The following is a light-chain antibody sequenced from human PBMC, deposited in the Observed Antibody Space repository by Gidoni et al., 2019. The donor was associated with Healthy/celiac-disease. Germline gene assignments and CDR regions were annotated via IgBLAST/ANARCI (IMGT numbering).Light chain of an antibody. CDR3: QQSYSTLALT. V-gene: IGKV1-39*01. Sequence: IQMTQSPSSLSASVGDRVTITCRASQSISSYLNWYQQKPGKAPKLLIYAASSVQSGVPSRFSGSGSGTDFTLTISSLQPEDFATYYCQQSYSTLALTFGGGTKVEIK. J-gene: IGKJ4*01. CDR2: AAS. CDR1: QSISSY.